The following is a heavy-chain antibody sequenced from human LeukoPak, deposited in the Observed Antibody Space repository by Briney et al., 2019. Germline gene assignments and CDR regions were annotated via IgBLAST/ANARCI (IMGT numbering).Heavy chain of an antibody. Sequence: PGGSLRRSCAASGFTFSSYAMHWVRQAPGKGLEWVAVISYDGSNEYYADSVKGRFTISRDNSKNTLYLQMNSLRAEDTAVYYCARDYGDYYFDYWGQGTLVTVSS. CDR3: ARDYGDYYFDY. J-gene: IGHJ4*02. D-gene: IGHD4-17*01. V-gene: IGHV3-30-3*01. CDR2: ISYDGSNE. CDR1: GFTFSSYA.